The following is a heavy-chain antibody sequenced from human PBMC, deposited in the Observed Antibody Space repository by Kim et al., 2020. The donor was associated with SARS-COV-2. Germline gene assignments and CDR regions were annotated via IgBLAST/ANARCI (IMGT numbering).Heavy chain of an antibody. D-gene: IGHD3-10*01. J-gene: IGHJ5*02. CDR3: ARAMNYYGSGWFDP. Sequence: IPSLKSRVTISVDASKNQFSLKLSSVTAADTAVYYCARAMNYYGSGWFDPWGQGTLVTVSS. V-gene: IGHV4-30-2*05.